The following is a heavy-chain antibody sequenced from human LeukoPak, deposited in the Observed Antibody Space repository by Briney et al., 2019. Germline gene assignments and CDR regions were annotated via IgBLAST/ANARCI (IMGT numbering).Heavy chain of an antibody. CDR3: ARDRGYCSSTSCFYNWFDP. CDR1: GYTFTSYA. CDR2: INAGNGNT. J-gene: IGHJ5*02. V-gene: IGHV1-3*01. Sequence: ASVKVSCKASGYTFTSYAMHWVRQAPGQRLEWMGWINAGNGNTKYSQKFQGRVTITRDTSANTAYMELSSLRSEDTAVYYCARDRGYCSSTSCFYNWFDPWGQGTLVTVSS. D-gene: IGHD2-2*01.